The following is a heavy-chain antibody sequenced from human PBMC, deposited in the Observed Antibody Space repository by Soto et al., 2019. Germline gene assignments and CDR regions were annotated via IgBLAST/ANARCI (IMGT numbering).Heavy chain of an antibody. J-gene: IGHJ3*02. Sequence: QVQLVESGGGVVQPGRSLRLSCAASGFTFSSYGMHWVRQAPGKGLEWVAVISYDGSNKYYADSVKGRFTISRDNSKKMLYLQMNSLRAEDTAVYYCANGLLWELPDYDAFDIWGQGTMVTASS. CDR1: GFTFSSYG. V-gene: IGHV3-30*18. D-gene: IGHD1-26*01. CDR3: ANGLLWELPDYDAFDI. CDR2: ISYDGSNK.